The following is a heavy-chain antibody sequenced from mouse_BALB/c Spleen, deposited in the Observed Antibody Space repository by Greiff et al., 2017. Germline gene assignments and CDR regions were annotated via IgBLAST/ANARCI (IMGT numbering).Heavy chain of an antibody. V-gene: IGHV5-17*02. J-gene: IGHJ2*01. CDR3: ARRGYYGSSYGYYFDY. Sequence: EVQVVESGGGLVQPGGSRKLSCAASGFTFSSFGMHWVRQAPEKGLEWVAYISSGSSTIYYADTVKGRFTIARDNPKNTLFLQMTSLRSEDTAMYYCARRGYYGSSYGYYFDYWGQGTTLTVSS. D-gene: IGHD1-1*01. CDR2: ISSGSSTI. CDR1: GFTFSSFG.